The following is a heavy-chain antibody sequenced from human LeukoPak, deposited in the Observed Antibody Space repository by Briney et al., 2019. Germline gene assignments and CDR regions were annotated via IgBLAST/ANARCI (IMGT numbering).Heavy chain of an antibody. CDR1: GGTFSSYA. D-gene: IGHD4-17*01. Sequence: ASVKVSCKASGGTFSSYAISWVRQAPGQGLEWMGRIIPIFGIANHAQKFQGRVTITADKSTSTAYMGLSSLRSEDTAVYYCARGDYGDYSVRYWGQGTLVTVSS. CDR3: ARGDYGDYSVRY. CDR2: IIPIFGIA. J-gene: IGHJ4*02. V-gene: IGHV1-69*04.